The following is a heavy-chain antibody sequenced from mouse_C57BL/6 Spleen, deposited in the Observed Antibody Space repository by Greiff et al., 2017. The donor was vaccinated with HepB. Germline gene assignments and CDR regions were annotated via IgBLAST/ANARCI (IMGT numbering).Heavy chain of an antibody. V-gene: IGHV5-4*01. CDR1: GFTFSSYA. D-gene: IGHD1-1*01. Sequence: DVKLVESGGGLVKPGGSLKLSCAASGFTFSSYAMSWVRQTPEKRLEWVATISDGGSYTYYPDNVKGRFTISRDNAKNNLYLQMSHLQSEDTALYYCARDRAVVAMDYWGQGTSVTVSS. J-gene: IGHJ4*01. CDR3: ARDRAVVAMDY. CDR2: ISDGGSYT.